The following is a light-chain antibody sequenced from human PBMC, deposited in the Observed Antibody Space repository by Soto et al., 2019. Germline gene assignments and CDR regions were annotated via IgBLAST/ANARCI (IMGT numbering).Light chain of an antibody. Sequence: DIQMTQSPSSLSASVGDRVTITCRASQGISNYLAWYQQKPGKVPKLLIYAASTLQSGVPSRFSGSGSGTEFTLTISSLQPEDAAPYYCQKYNSAPQTFGEGTKVEIK. CDR2: AAS. CDR3: QKYNSAPQT. CDR1: QGISNY. V-gene: IGKV1-27*01. J-gene: IGKJ1*01.